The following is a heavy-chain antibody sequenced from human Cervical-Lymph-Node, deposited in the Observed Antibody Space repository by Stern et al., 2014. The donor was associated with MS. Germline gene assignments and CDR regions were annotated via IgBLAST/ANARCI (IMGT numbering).Heavy chain of an antibody. J-gene: IGHJ5*01. CDR1: GDSISSDDYC. Sequence: QVQLQESGPGLVKPSQTLSLTCSVSGDSISSDDYCWSWIRQHPGKGLEWIGYIYHSGITQYNPSLKSHFTISVDTSKNRFSLKLTSVTAADTAVYYCAREVVDYCSGGSCRRWFDSWGQGTLVIVSS. D-gene: IGHD2-15*01. CDR2: IYHSGIT. CDR3: AREVVDYCSGGSCRRWFDS. V-gene: IGHV4-31*01.